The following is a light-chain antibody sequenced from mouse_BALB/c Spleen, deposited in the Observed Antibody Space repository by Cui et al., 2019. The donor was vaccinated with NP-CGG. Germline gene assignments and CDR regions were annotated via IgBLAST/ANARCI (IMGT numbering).Light chain of an antibody. CDR3: ALWYSNHWV. CDR1: TGAVTTSNY. V-gene: IGLV1*01. J-gene: IGLJ1*01. CDR2: GTN. Sequence: HAFLTHRPDLTTPPVETVTPPCPPSTGAVTTSNYANWVQEKPDHLFTGLIGGTNNRVPGVPARFSGSLIGDKAALTITGAQTEDEAIYFCALWYSNHWVFGGGTKLTVL.